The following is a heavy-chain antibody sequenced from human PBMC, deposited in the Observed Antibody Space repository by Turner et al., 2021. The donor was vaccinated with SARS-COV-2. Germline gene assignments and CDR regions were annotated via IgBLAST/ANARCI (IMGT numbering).Heavy chain of an antibody. CDR2: IHYSGNT. D-gene: IGHD1-7*01. Sequence: LQQSGPGLVQPSGTLSLICTVSGASIFHSHLTWVRQSPDGGLEWIGDIHYSGNTDYNPSLKSRIRLLMDASKKQFSLHLMSVTAADTAVDYCARDMGDARTWPYYYAVDVWGQGTAVTVSS. CDR3: ARDMGDARTWPYYYAVDV. J-gene: IGHJ6*02. V-gene: IGHV4-59*01. CDR1: GASIFHSH.